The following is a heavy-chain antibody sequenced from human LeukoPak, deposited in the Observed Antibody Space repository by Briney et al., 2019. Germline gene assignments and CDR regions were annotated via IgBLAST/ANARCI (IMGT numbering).Heavy chain of an antibody. CDR1: GFTFSSIW. J-gene: IGHJ4*02. CDR3: ARSGMAVGATPWD. Sequence: PGGSLRLSCAASGFTFSSIWMTWVRQAPGKGLEWMANIKQDGSEKYYVESVKGRFTISRDNAKNSLYLQMSSLRAEDTAVYYCARSGMAVGATPWDWGQGTLVTVSS. CDR2: IKQDGSEK. D-gene: IGHD1-26*01. V-gene: IGHV3-7*05.